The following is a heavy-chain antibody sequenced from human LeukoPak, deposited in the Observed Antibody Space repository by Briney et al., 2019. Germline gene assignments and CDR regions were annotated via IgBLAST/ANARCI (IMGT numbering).Heavy chain of an antibody. D-gene: IGHD3-22*01. CDR3: ATTSGGYYDSSGYPREGDY. CDR1: GYTLTELS. CDR2: FDPEDGET. V-gene: IGHV1-24*01. J-gene: IGHJ4*02. Sequence: GASVKVSCKVSGYTLTELSMHWVRQAPGKGLEWMGGFDPEDGETIYAQKFQGRVTMTEDTSTDTAYMELSSLRSEDTAVYYCATTSGGYYDSSGYPREGDYWGQGTLVTVSS.